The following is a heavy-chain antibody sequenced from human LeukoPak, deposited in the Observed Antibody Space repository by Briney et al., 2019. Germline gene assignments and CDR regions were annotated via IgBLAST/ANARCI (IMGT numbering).Heavy chain of an antibody. V-gene: IGHV4-59*01. CDR3: ARVPYSGSYFLDY. J-gene: IGHJ4*02. CDR1: GGSISSYY. D-gene: IGHD1-26*01. Sequence: RPSETLSLTCTVSGGSISSYYWSWIRQPPGKGLEWIGYIYYSGSTNYNPSLKSRVTISVDTSKNQFSLKLSSVTAADTAVYYCARVPYSGSYFLDYWGQGTLVTVSS. CDR2: IYYSGST.